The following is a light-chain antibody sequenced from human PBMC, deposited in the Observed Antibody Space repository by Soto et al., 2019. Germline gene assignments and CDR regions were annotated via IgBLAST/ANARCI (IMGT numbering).Light chain of an antibody. J-gene: IGLJ1*01. CDR2: LGD. CDR1: TSNIGTFY. Sequence: QSVLTQQPSASSTPGQPVTISCSGSTSNIGTFYVYWYQHLPGTAPKLLIYLGDQRASGVSDRFSGSKSGTSASLAINGLRSDDEADYYCAAWDDNLNAYVFGSGTKVTVL. CDR3: AAWDDNLNAYV. V-gene: IGLV1-47*02.